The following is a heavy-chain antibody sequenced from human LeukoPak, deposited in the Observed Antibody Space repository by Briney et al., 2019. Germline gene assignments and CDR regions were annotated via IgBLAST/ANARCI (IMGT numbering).Heavy chain of an antibody. D-gene: IGHD6-19*01. Sequence: SETLSLTCTVSGGSISSYYWSWIRQPAGKGLEWIGRIYTSGSTNYNPSLKSRVTMSVDTSKNQFSLKLSSVTAADTAVYYCARDSPTVAGTFYWYFDLWGRGTLVTVSS. CDR2: IYTSGST. CDR1: GGSISSYY. J-gene: IGHJ2*01. CDR3: ARDSPTVAGTFYWYFDL. V-gene: IGHV4-4*07.